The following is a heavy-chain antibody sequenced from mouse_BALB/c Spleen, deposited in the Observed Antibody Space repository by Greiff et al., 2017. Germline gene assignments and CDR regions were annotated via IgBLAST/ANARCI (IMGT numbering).Heavy chain of an antibody. J-gene: IGHJ2*01. V-gene: IGHV1S137*01. CDR2: ISTYYGDA. CDR1: GYTFTDYA. Sequence: VQLQQSGAELVRPGVSVKISCKGSGYTFTDYAMHWVKQSHAKSLEWIGVISTYYGDASYNQKFKGKATMTVDKSSSTAYMELARLTSEDSAIYYCARDLITTATETSLGYWGQGTTLTVSS. D-gene: IGHD1-2*01. CDR3: ARDLITTATETSLGY.